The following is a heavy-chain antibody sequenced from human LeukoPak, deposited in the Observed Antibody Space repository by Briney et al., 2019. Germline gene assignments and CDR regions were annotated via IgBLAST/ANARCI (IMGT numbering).Heavy chain of an antibody. CDR2: IFYGGTT. Sequence: SETLSLTCTVSGGSIRSSSHCWAWIRQPPGKGLEWIGSIFYGGTTYFHPSLKGRLTLDVDTSKNQFSLRLDSVTAADTAIYYCARDYSSGWFFDSWGQGALVTVSS. CDR1: GGSIRSSSHC. J-gene: IGHJ4*02. V-gene: IGHV4-39*01. CDR3: ARDYSSGWFFDS. D-gene: IGHD6-19*01.